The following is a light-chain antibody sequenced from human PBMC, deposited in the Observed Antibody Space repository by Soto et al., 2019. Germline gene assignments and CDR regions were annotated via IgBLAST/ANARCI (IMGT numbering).Light chain of an antibody. CDR2: DVS. CDR1: RTDVADGYDY. Sequence: QSVLTQPASVSGSPGQSIAISCTGVRTDVADGYDYVSWYQQHPGQAPQLIIYDVSNRPSGVSDRLSGSKSGNTASLTISGLQAEDEAEYYCTSYTSGTPFYVFGTGTKVTVL. J-gene: IGLJ1*01. V-gene: IGLV2-14*03. CDR3: TSYTSGTPFYV.